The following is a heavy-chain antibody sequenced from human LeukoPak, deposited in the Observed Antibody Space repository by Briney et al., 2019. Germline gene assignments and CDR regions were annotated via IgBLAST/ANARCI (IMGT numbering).Heavy chain of an antibody. Sequence: PGGSLRLSCAASGFTFSDYGMHWVRQAPGKGLVWVSRINSDGTSTTYADSVKGRFTISRDNAKNTVYLQMNSLRAEDAALYYCARSVDKHFDDRGQGTLVTVSS. V-gene: IGHV3-74*01. CDR2: INSDGTST. CDR1: GFTFSDYG. D-gene: IGHD2-15*01. CDR3: ARSVDKHFDD. J-gene: IGHJ4*02.